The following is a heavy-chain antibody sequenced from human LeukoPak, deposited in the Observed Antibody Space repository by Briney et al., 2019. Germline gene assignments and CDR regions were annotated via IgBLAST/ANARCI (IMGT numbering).Heavy chain of an antibody. D-gene: IGHD6-19*01. V-gene: IGHV3-33*06. CDR1: GFIFSNYG. CDR2: IWYDGSNK. J-gene: IGHJ4*02. CDR3: AKEGYSSGRSSDS. Sequence: GGSLRLSCAASGFIFSNYGMHWVRQAPGKGLEWVAVIWYDGSNKYYTDSVKGRFTVSRDNSKNTLYLQMNSLRAEDTAVYYCAKEGYSSGRSSDSWGQGTLVTVSS.